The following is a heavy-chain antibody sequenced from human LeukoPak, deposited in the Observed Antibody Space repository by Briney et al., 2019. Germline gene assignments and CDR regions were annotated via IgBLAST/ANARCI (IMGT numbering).Heavy chain of an antibody. CDR1: GFTFSNAW. CDR2: IKSKTDGGTT. V-gene: IGHV3-15*01. CDR3: TTTYYDFWSGYLGMDV. J-gene: IGHJ6*02. Sequence: GGSLRLSCAASGFTFSNAWMSWVRQAPGKGLEWVGRIKSKTDGGTTDYAAPVKGRFTISRDDSKSTLYLQMNSLKTEDTAVYYCTTTYYDFWSGYLGMDVWGQGTTVTVSS. D-gene: IGHD3-3*01.